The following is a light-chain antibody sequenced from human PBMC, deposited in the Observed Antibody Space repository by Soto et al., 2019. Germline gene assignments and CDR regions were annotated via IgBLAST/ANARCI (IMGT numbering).Light chain of an antibody. CDR3: QQSYTTASIT. CDR1: QSISRN. J-gene: IGKJ5*01. V-gene: IGKV1-39*01. Sequence: DIQMTQSPSSLSASVGDRVTITCRASQSISRNLNWYQHKPGKAPKLLIYAASSLQNGVPLRFXGGGSGTEITLSISSLQPEDFGTYYCQQSYTTASITFGQGTRLEIK. CDR2: AAS.